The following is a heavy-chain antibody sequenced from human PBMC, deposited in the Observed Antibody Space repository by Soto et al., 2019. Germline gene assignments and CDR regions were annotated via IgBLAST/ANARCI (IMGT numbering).Heavy chain of an antibody. Sequence: ATLSLTCAVSGYSISSGYYWCCSRQPPGKGLEWIGSIYHSGSTYYNPSLKSRVTISVDTSKNQFSLKLSSVTAADTAVYYCARSTLEKNYYYYGMDVWGQGTTVTVSS. CDR2: IYHSGST. CDR3: ARSTLEKNYYYYGMDV. CDR1: GYSISSGYY. J-gene: IGHJ6*02. V-gene: IGHV4-38-2*01.